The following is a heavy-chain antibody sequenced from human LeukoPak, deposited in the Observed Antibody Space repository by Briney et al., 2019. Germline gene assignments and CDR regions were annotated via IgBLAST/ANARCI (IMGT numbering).Heavy chain of an antibody. D-gene: IGHD5-24*01. CDR2: IIPIFGIA. V-gene: IGHV1-69*04. Sequence: ASVKVSCKASGGTFSSYAISWVRQAPGQGLEWMGRIIPIFGIANYAQKFQGRVTITADKSTSTAYMGLSSLRSEDTAVYYCARDRDGYNTYDYWGQGTLVTVSS. CDR3: ARDRDGYNTYDY. CDR1: GGTFSSYA. J-gene: IGHJ4*02.